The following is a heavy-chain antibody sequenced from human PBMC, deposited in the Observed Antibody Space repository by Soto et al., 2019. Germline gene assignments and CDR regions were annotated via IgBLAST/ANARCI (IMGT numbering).Heavy chain of an antibody. V-gene: IGHV6-1*01. CDR2: TYYRSKWYN. Sequence: KQSQTLSLTCAISGDSVSSNSAAWNWIRQSPSRGLEWLGRTYYRSKWYNDYAVSVKSRITINPDTSKNQFSLQLNSVTPEDTAVYYCARGFVTGRELRFLSGMDVWGQGTTVTVSS. J-gene: IGHJ6*02. D-gene: IGHD3-3*01. CDR3: ARGFVTGRELRFLSGMDV. CDR1: GDSVSSNSAA.